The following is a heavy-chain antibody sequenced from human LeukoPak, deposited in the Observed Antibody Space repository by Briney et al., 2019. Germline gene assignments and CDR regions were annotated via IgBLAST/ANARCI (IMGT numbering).Heavy chain of an antibody. CDR1: GFTFSSYS. CDR3: ARGLAAAGTGRAD. J-gene: IGHJ1*01. Sequence: PGGSLRLSCAASGFTFSSYSMNWVRQAPGKGLEWVSSIGSSSSYIYYADSVKGRFTISRDNAKNSLYLQMNSLRAEDTAVYYCARGLAAAGTGRADWGQGTLVTVSS. CDR2: IGSSSSYI. V-gene: IGHV3-21*01. D-gene: IGHD6-13*01.